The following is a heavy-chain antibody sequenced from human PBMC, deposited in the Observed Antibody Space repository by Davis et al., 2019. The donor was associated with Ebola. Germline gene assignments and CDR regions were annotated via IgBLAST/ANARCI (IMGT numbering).Heavy chain of an antibody. Sequence: MPSETLSLTCTVSGGSISSYYWSWIRQPPGKGLEWIGYIYYSGSTNYNPSLKSRVTISVDTSKNQFSLKLSSVTAADTAVYYCARGLLERYFDLWGRGTLVTVSS. CDR2: IYYSGST. D-gene: IGHD3-3*01. CDR3: ARGLLERYFDL. J-gene: IGHJ2*01. CDR1: GGSISSYY. V-gene: IGHV4-59*01.